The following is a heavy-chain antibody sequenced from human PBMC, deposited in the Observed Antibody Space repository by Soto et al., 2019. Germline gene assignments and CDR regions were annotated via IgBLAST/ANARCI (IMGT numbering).Heavy chain of an antibody. CDR3: ARVGYHVSSGYYDP. CDR1: GDNFIMHG. Sequence: QVQLEQSGPEVTKPGSSVKVSCKASGDNFIMHGISWVRQAPGQGLEWMGWISGYNGNTDYAQKFQGRVTMTTDKSTSTVFMELRSLTSDDTAPYFCARVGYHVSSGYYDPWGQGTLVTVSS. CDR2: ISGYNGNT. V-gene: IGHV1-18*01. D-gene: IGHD3-22*01. J-gene: IGHJ5*02.